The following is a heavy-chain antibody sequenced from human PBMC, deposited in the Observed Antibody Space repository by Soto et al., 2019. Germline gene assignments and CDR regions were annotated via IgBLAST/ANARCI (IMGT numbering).Heavy chain of an antibody. D-gene: IGHD6-13*01. CDR3: ANLIAAAGSNKDAFDI. CDR1: GFTFSSYA. J-gene: IGHJ3*02. Sequence: EVQLLESGGGLVQPGGSLRLSCAASGFTFSSYAMSWVRQAPGKGLEWVSAISGSGGSTYYADSVKGRFTIPRDNSKNTLYLQMNSLRAEDTAVYYCANLIAAAGSNKDAFDIWGQGTMVTVSS. V-gene: IGHV3-23*01. CDR2: ISGSGGST.